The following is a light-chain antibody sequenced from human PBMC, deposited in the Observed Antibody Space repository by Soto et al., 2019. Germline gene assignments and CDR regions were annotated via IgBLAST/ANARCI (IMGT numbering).Light chain of an antibody. CDR2: ETS. CDR1: QSISNY. J-gene: IGKJ5*01. V-gene: IGKV1-39*01. Sequence: DIQMTQSPSSLSASVGDRVTITCRASQSISNYLNWYQQKPGKAPKVLIYETSTLQSGVPSRFSGSGSGTDFTLTISSLQPEDFATYYCQQSYSTFGQGTRLEIK. CDR3: QQSYST.